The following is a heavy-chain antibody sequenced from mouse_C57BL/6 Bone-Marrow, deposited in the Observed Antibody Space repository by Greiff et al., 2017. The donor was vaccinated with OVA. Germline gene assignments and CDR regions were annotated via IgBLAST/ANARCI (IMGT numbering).Heavy chain of an antibody. CDR2: ISYDGSN. D-gene: IGHD1-1*01. J-gene: IGHJ2*01. CDR3: ARVLLLPYFDY. CDR1: GYSITSGYY. V-gene: IGHV3-6*01. Sequence: EVQLLESGPGLVKPSQSLSLTCSVTGYSITSGYYWNWIRQFPGNKLEWMGYISYDGSNNYNPSLKNRISITRDTSKNQFFLKLNSVTTEDTATYYCARVLLLPYFDYWGQGTTLTVSS.